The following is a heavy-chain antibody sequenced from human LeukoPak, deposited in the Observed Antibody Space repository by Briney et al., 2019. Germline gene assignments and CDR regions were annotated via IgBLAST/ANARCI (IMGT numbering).Heavy chain of an antibody. Sequence: ASVKVSCKASGYTFTSYGITWVRQAPGQGLEWMGWISAYNGNTNYAQKVQGRVTMTTDTSTSTAYMGLRSLRSDGTAVYYCARVSHYYGSEIEYWGQGTLVTVSS. V-gene: IGHV1-18*01. D-gene: IGHD3-10*01. J-gene: IGHJ4*02. CDR3: ARVSHYYGSEIEY. CDR1: GYTFTSYG. CDR2: ISAYNGNT.